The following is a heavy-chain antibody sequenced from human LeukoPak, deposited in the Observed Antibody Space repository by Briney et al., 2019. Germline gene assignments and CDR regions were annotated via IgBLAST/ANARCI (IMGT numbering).Heavy chain of an antibody. D-gene: IGHD2-8*01. Sequence: GGSLRLSCAASGYSFSSDWMHWVRQVPGEGLVWVSRINSDGTSTAYADSVKGRFTISRDNAKNTLYLQMNSLRVEDTAVYYCAREPRVSNAAFDIWGQGTMVTVSS. CDR3: AREPRVSNAAFDI. CDR1: GYSFSSDW. V-gene: IGHV3-74*01. CDR2: INSDGTST. J-gene: IGHJ3*02.